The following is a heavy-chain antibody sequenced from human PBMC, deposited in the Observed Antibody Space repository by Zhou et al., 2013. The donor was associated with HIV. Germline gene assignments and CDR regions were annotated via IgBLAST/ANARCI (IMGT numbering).Heavy chain of an antibody. Sequence: QVQLVQSGAEVKKPGASVKVSCKTSGYTFTGYYMHWVRQAPGRGLEWMGWINPNSGGTNYAQKFQGRVTMTRDTSISTAYMELSRLRSDDTAVYYCARAQDRLWMAVKVMGVRPWGQGTRSPSPQ. CDR3: ARAQDRLWMAVKVMGVRP. CDR2: INPNSGGT. J-gene: IGHJ5*02. D-gene: IGHD3-10*02. V-gene: IGHV1-2*02. CDR1: GYTFTGYY.